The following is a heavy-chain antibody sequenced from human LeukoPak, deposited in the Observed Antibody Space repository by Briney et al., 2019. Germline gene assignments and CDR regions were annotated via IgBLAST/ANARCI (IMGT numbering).Heavy chain of an antibody. V-gene: IGHV1-69*01. CDR2: IIPMFGIA. D-gene: IGHD6-19*01. CDR1: GGTFSRYA. CDR3: ARDRPYTGGWRGFDY. Sequence: SVKVSCKASGGTFSRYAISWVRQAPGQGLEWMGGIIPMFGIANYAQKFQGRVTITADESASTAYMELSSLRSEDTAVYYCARDRPYTGGWRGFDYWGQGTLVTVSS. J-gene: IGHJ4*02.